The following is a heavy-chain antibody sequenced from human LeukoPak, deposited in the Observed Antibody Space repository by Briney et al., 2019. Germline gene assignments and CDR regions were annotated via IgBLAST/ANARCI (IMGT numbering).Heavy chain of an antibody. CDR2: INPNSGGT. Sequence: ASVKVSCKASGYTFTGYYMHWVRQAPGQGLEWMGWINPNSGGTNYAQKLQGRVTMTTDTSTSTAYMELRSLRSDDTAVYYCARRIEYSSSVVDYWGQGTLVTVSS. V-gene: IGHV1-2*02. CDR1: GYTFTGYY. D-gene: IGHD6-6*01. J-gene: IGHJ4*02. CDR3: ARRIEYSSSVVDY.